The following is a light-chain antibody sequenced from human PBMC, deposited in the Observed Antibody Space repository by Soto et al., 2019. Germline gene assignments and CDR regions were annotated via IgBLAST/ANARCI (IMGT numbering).Light chain of an antibody. Sequence: DIQMTQSPSTLSASVGDRVTITCRASQSISSWLAWYQQKPGKAPKLLIYKASSLESGVPSRFSGSGSGTEFTLAISSPQPDDFATYYCQQDNSYSWTLGHGTKVDIK. V-gene: IGKV1-5*03. CDR2: KAS. CDR1: QSISSW. J-gene: IGKJ1*01. CDR3: QQDNSYSWT.